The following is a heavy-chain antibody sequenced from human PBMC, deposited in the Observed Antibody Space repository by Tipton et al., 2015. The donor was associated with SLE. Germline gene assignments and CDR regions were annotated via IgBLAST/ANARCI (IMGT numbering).Heavy chain of an antibody. V-gene: IGHV4-34*01. CDR2: INHSGST. CDR3: AAAAGPYFDY. J-gene: IGHJ4*02. D-gene: IGHD6-13*01. CDR1: GGSFSDYY. Sequence: TLSLTCAVYGGSFSDYYWSWIRQPPGKGLEWIGEINHSGSTHYNPSLKSRVTISVDTSKNQFSLKLSSVTAADTAVYYCAAAAGPYFDYWGQGTLVTVSS.